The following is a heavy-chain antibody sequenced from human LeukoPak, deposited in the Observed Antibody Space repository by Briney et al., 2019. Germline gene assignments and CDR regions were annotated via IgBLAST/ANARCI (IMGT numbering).Heavy chain of an antibody. CDR3: AKDGLGYCSSTSCYGNWFDP. CDR1: GFTFSSYW. CDR2: IRYDGSNK. J-gene: IGHJ5*02. D-gene: IGHD2-2*01. Sequence: GGSLRLSCAASGFTFSSYWMHWVRQAPGKGLEWVAFIRYDGSNKYYADSVKGRFTISRDNSKNTLYLQMNSLRAEDTAVYYCAKDGLGYCSSTSCYGNWFDPWGQGTLVTVSS. V-gene: IGHV3-30*02.